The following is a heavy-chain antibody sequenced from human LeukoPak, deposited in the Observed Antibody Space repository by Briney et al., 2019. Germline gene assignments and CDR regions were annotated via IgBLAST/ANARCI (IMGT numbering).Heavy chain of an antibody. V-gene: IGHV4-30-4*01. CDR2: IYYSGST. CDR3: ARGLRGRSGYYFDS. J-gene: IGHJ4*02. Sequence: SQTLSLTCTVTGGSISSGGYYWNWIRQPPGKGLEWIGYIYYSGSTYYNSSLKSRVTISVDTSKTQFSLRLSSLTAADTAVYYCARGLRGRSGYYFDSWGQGTLVTVSS. CDR1: GGSISSGGYY.